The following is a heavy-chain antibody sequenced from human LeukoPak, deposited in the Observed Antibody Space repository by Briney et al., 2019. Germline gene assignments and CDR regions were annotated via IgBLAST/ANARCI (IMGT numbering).Heavy chain of an antibody. CDR3: ARAGLLRYYYYGMDV. J-gene: IGHJ6*02. CDR2: INHSGST. Sequence: SETLSLTCIVSGGSISSGGHYWSWIRQPPGKGLEWIGEINHSGSTNYNPSLKSRVTISVDTSKNQFSLKLSSVTAADTAVYYCARAGLLRYYYYGMDVWGQGTTVTVSS. V-gene: IGHV4-39*07. D-gene: IGHD5/OR15-5a*01. CDR1: GGSISSGGHY.